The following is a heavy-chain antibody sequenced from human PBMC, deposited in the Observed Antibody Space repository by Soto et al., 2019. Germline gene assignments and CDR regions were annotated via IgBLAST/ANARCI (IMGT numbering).Heavy chain of an antibody. CDR1: GFTFSSYG. D-gene: IGHD3-10*02. J-gene: IGHJ6*02. CDR2: ISYDGSNK. CDR3: AKDGEYTMIGSGGMDV. V-gene: IGHV3-30*18. Sequence: QVQLVESGGGVVQPGRSLRLSCAASGFTFSSYGMHWVRQAPGKGREWVAVISYDGSNKYYADSVKGRFTISRDNSKNTLYLQMNSLRAEDTAVYYCAKDGEYTMIGSGGMDVWGQGTTVTVSS.